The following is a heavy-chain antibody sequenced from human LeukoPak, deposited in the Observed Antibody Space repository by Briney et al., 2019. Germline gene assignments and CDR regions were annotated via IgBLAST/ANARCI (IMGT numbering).Heavy chain of an antibody. D-gene: IGHD2-15*01. J-gene: IGHJ4*02. CDR3: AKDIVVVVAATFDY. CDR1: GFTFSSYA. V-gene: IGHV3-23*01. CDR2: ISGSGGST. Sequence: GGSLRLSCAASGFTFSSYAISWVRQAPGKGLEWVSAISGSGGSTYYADSVKGRFTISRDNSKNTLYLQMNSLRAEDTAVYYCAKDIVVVVAATFDYWGQGTLVTVSS.